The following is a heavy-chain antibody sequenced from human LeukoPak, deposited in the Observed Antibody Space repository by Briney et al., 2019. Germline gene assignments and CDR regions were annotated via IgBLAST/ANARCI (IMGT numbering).Heavy chain of an antibody. V-gene: IGHV3-23*01. Sequence: GGSLRLSCAASGFTFSSYGMHWVRQAPGKGLEWVSAISASGATTYYADSVKGRFTISRDSSKNTLYLQMTNLRAEDTAVYYCAKDRDSSRRGIDYWGQGTLVTVSS. CDR1: GFTFSSYG. D-gene: IGHD2-21*02. J-gene: IGHJ4*02. CDR2: ISASGATT. CDR3: AKDRDSSRRGIDY.